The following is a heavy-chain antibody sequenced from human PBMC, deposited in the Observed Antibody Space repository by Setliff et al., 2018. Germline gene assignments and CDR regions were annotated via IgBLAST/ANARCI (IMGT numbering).Heavy chain of an antibody. CDR2: SIPILKKA. CDR1: GGTFSSSG. CDR3: ARELRSPFWHIDS. V-gene: IGHV1-69*11. Sequence: ASVKVSCQAGGGTFSSSGISWVRQAPGEALEWMGRSIPILKKANYAQKFQGRVNLTVDDSATTAYLDLRSLKSEDTAVYYCARELRSPFWHIDSWGQGTLVTVSS. J-gene: IGHJ4*02. D-gene: IGHD3-3*01.